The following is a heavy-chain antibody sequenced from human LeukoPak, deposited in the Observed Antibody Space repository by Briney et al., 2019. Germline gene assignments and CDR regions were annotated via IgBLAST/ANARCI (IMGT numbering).Heavy chain of an antibody. V-gene: IGHV4-34*01. J-gene: IGHJ5*02. Sequence: SETLSLTCAVYGGSSSGYYWSWIRQPPGKGLEWIGEINHSGSTNYNPSLKSRVTISVDTSKNQFSLKLSSVTAADTAVYYCARIGGIVLFDPWGQGTLVTVSS. CDR3: ARIGGIVLFDP. CDR2: INHSGST. CDR1: GGSSSGYY. D-gene: IGHD2-15*01.